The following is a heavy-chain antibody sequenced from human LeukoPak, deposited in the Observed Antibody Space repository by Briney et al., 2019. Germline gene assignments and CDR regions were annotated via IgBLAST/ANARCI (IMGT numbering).Heavy chain of an antibody. CDR1: GFTVSSNY. CDR3: ARVRIAGDYFDY. D-gene: IGHD1-14*01. Sequence: GGSLRLSCAASGFTVSSNYMSWVRQAPGKGLEWVSIIYSGGSTFYADSVKGRFTISRDNSKNTLYLQMNSLRAEDTAVYYCARVRIAGDYFDYWGQGTLVTVSS. CDR2: IYSGGST. J-gene: IGHJ4*02. V-gene: IGHV3-53*01.